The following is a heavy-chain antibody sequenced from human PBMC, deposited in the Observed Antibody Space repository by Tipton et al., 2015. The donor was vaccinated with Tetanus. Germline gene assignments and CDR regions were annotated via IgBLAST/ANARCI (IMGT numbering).Heavy chain of an antibody. CDR2: IYSGGST. Sequence: SLRLSCAASGFTVSSNYMSWVRQAPGKGLEWVSVIYSGGSTYYADSVKGRFTISRDNPKNTLYLQMNSLRAEDTAVYYCAKDKRIVGATWSYFDYWGQGTLVTVSS. V-gene: IGHV3-53*01. J-gene: IGHJ4*02. CDR3: AKDKRIVGATWSYFDY. CDR1: GFTVSSNY. D-gene: IGHD1-26*01.